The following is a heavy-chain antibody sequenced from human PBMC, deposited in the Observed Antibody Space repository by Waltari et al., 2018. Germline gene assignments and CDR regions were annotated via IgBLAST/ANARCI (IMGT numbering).Heavy chain of an antibody. CDR3: VKREYCSSIACSSDY. CDR1: GFIFTNYA. Sequence: EVQLLESGGGLVQPEGSLRLSCAASGFIFTNYAISWVRQTPGKGLEWVAIISGNSEKVYYADSVKGRFTIYRDYSTNTVHLLMNSLRAEDTALYYCVKREYCSSIACSSDYWGQGTLVTVSS. J-gene: IGHJ4*02. D-gene: IGHD2-2*01. CDR2: ISGNSEKV. V-gene: IGHV3-23*01.